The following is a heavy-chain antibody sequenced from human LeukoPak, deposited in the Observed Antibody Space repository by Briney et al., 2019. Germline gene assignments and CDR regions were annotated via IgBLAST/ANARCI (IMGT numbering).Heavy chain of an antibody. J-gene: IGHJ4*02. Sequence: PSETLSLTCAVYGGSFSGYYWSWIRQPPGKELEWIGEINHSGSTYYNPSLKSRVTISVDTSKNQFSLKLSSVTAADTAVYYCARHRQGGIYSSSWYGFDYWGQGTLVTVSS. CDR1: GGSFSGYY. CDR3: ARHRQGGIYSSSWYGFDY. D-gene: IGHD6-13*01. CDR2: INHSGST. V-gene: IGHV4-34*01.